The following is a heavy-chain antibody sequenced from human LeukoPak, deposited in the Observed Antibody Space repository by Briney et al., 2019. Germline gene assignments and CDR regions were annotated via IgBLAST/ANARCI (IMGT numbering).Heavy chain of an antibody. D-gene: IGHD6-19*01. Sequence: PSEPLSLPCNVSGGSISNYYWTWIRQPAGKGLEWIGRIYSSGTTTYNPSLKSRVAMSVDTSRNQFSLKLSSVTAADTAVYYCARVSPIAVAGSSYYYAMDVWGQGTTVTVSS. J-gene: IGHJ6*02. CDR3: ARVSPIAVAGSSYYYAMDV. CDR1: GGSISNYY. CDR2: IYSSGTT. V-gene: IGHV4-4*07.